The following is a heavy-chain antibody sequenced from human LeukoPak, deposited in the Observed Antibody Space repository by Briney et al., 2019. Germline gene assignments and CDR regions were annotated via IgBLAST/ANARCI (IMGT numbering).Heavy chain of an antibody. J-gene: IGHJ5*02. CDR3: ARDGSGSYYLLDNWFDP. CDR1: GFTFSSYG. CDR2: IWYDGSNK. V-gene: IGHV3-33*01. D-gene: IGHD3-10*01. Sequence: GGSLRLSCAASGFTFSSYGMPWVRQAPGKGLEWVAVIWYDGSNKYYADSVKGRFTISRDNSKNTLYLQMNSLRAEDTAVYYCARDGSGSYYLLDNWFDPWGQGTLVTVSS.